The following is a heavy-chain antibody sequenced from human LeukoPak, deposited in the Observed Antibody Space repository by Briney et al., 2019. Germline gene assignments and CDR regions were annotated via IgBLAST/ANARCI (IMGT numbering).Heavy chain of an antibody. CDR1: GFTFDDHG. J-gene: IGHJ3*02. CDR3: ARAAGRGDFDI. V-gene: IGHV3-21*01. CDR2: ISSISSYI. D-gene: IGHD6-13*01. Sequence: GASLRLSCAASGFTFDDHGMSWVRQAAGKGLEWVSSISSISSYIYYADSGKGRFTISRDNAKNSLYLQMNRLRAEDTAVYYCARAAGRGDFDIWGQGTMVTVSS.